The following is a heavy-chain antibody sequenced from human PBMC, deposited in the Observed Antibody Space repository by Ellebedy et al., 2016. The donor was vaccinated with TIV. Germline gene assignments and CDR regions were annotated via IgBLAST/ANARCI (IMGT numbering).Heavy chain of an antibody. V-gene: IGHV1-2*02. CDR2: INPNSGGT. CDR3: ARDWLERPHYGMDV. J-gene: IGHJ6*02. CDR1: GYTFSGYY. D-gene: IGHD1-1*01. Sequence: ASVKVSCKASGYTFSGYYVHWVRQAPGQGLEWMGWINPNSGGTNYAQKFQGRVTMTRDTSISTAYMELSRLRSDDTAVYYCARDWLERPHYGMDVWGQGTTVTVSS.